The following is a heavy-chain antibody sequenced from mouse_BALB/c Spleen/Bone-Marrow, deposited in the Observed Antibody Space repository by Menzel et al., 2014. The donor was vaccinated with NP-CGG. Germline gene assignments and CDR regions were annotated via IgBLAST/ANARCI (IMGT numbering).Heavy chain of an antibody. CDR2: IWGDGST. CDR1: GFSLTGYG. V-gene: IGHV2-6-7*01. Sequence: VQVVESGPGLVAPSQRLSITCTVSGFSLTGYGVSWVRQPPGKGLEWLGMIWGDGSTDYNSALKSRLSTNKDNSKSQVFLKMNSLQTDDTARYYCARDSFLITRALDYWGQGTSVTVSS. D-gene: IGHD2-4*01. CDR3: ARDSFLITRALDY. J-gene: IGHJ4*01.